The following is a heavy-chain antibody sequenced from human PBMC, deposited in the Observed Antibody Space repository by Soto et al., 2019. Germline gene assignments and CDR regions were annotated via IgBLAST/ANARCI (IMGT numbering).Heavy chain of an antibody. CDR2: ISYDGSNK. J-gene: IGHJ6*02. V-gene: IGHV3-30*18. CDR1: GFTFSSYG. D-gene: IGHD1-26*01. CDR3: AKDIGRGGLYYYYGMDV. Sequence: GGSLRLSCAASGFTFSSYGMHWFRQAPGKGLEWVAVISYDGSNKYYADSVKGRFTISRDNSKNTLYLQMNSLRAEDTAVYYCAKDIGRGGLYYYYGMDVWGQGTTVTVSS.